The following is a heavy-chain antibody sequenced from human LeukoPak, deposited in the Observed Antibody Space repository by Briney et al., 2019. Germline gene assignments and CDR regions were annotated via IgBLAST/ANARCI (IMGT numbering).Heavy chain of an antibody. Sequence: SETLSLTCTVYGWSLNNHYWIWIRQSPGKGLEWIGEINHIGGTNYNPSLESRVTISIDTSKSQFFLKLSSVTAADTAVYYCARGPAAVHPWGQGTLVTVSS. V-gene: IGHV4-34*01. CDR1: GWSLNNHY. CDR2: INHIGGT. D-gene: IGHD6-13*01. J-gene: IGHJ4*02. CDR3: ARGPAAVHP.